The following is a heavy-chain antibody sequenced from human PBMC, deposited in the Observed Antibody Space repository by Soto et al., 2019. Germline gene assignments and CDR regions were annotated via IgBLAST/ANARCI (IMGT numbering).Heavy chain of an antibody. D-gene: IGHD2-15*01. J-gene: IGHJ4*02. Sequence: ASVKVSCKTSGYTFTGNYIHWVRQAPGQGLEWMGWLNPQSGGTNYAQKFQGRVTMTRDTSISTAYMELTRLTSEDTAVYFCARSVVMVVVAPVSVLDYRAQGTLVTVSS. CDR1: GYTFTGNY. CDR3: ARSVVMVVVAPVSVLDY. V-gene: IGHV1-2*02. CDR2: LNPQSGGT.